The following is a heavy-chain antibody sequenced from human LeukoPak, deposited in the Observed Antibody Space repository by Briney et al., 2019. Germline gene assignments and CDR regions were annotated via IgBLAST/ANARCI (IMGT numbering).Heavy chain of an antibody. CDR2: ISYDGSNK. CDR1: GFIFSSYG. Sequence: GGSLRLSCTASGFIFSSYGMHWVRQAPGKGLEWVAGISYDGSNKYYADSVKGRFTISRDNSKNTLYLQMNSLRAEDTAVYYCARDLTVMVRGTFDYWGQGTLVTVSS. D-gene: IGHD3-10*01. CDR3: ARDLTVMVRGTFDY. V-gene: IGHV3-30*03. J-gene: IGHJ4*02.